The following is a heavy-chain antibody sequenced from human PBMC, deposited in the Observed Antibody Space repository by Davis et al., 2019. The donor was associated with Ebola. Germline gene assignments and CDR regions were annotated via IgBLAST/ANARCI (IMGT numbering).Heavy chain of an antibody. Sequence: MPSETLSLTCTVSGGSISSYYWSWIRQPPGKGLEWIGEINHSGSTNYNPSLKSRVTISVDTSKNQFSLKLSSVTAADTAVYYGVNNGVDYWGQGTLVTVSS. CDR2: INHSGST. J-gene: IGHJ4*02. CDR3: VNNGVDY. D-gene: IGHD1-14*01. V-gene: IGHV4-34*01. CDR1: GGSISSYY.